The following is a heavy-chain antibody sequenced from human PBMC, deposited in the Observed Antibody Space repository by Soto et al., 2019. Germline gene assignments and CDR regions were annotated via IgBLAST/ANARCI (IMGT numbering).Heavy chain of an antibody. Sequence: GGSLRLSCSVSGFTFSSYAMHWVRQAPGKGLEWVGHIRSKAYSYATAYAASVKGRFTISRDDSKNTAYLQMNSLKTEDTAVYYCASAMIVVVSHAFDIWGQGTMVTVSS. CDR3: ASAMIVVVSHAFDI. J-gene: IGHJ3*02. CDR1: GFTFSSYA. D-gene: IGHD3-22*01. CDR2: IRSKAYSYAT. V-gene: IGHV3-73*01.